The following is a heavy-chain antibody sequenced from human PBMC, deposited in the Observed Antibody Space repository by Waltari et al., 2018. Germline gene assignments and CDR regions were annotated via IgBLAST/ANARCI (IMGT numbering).Heavy chain of an antibody. V-gene: IGHV3-33*03. D-gene: IGHD2-21*01. J-gene: IGHJ6*03. CDR1: GFQFGDLG. Sequence: QGQLVESGGGVLQPGGSLTLSCAAPGFQFGDLGMRWVRQAPGKGLEWLAFISYDSSRVYNADSIAGRFSISRDGAQKTVQIRLTSLRVNDTAVYYCAKGGIVGTVGPYYVDIWGRGTSVFVSS. CDR2: ISYDSSRV. CDR3: AKGGIVGTVGPYYVDI.